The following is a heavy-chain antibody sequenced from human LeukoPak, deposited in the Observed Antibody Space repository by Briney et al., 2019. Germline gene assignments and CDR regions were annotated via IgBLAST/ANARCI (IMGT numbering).Heavy chain of an antibody. Sequence: GGSLRLSCASSGFTFSNSAMSWVRQAPGKGLEWVSTLSGSGITTYYADSVKGRFTISRDNSKNTLYLQMNSLRAEDTAVYYCAKGIYSSGWSYFDYCGHGTLVTVSS. CDR3: AKGIYSSGWSYFDY. CDR2: LSGSGITT. D-gene: IGHD6-19*01. CDR1: GFTFSNSA. J-gene: IGHJ4*01. V-gene: IGHV3-23*01.